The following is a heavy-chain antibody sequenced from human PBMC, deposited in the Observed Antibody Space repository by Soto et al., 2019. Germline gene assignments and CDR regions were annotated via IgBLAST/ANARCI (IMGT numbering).Heavy chain of an antibody. V-gene: IGHV1-18*04. CDR1: GYTFTSYG. CDR2: ISAYNGNT. Sequence: GASVKVSCKASGYTFTSYGISWVRQAPGQGLEWMGWISAYNGNTNYAQKLQGRVTMTTDTSTSTAYMELRSLRSDDTAVYYCARVKLYDFWSGTHNYYYYGMDVWGQGTTVTVSS. D-gene: IGHD3-3*01. CDR3: ARVKLYDFWSGTHNYYYYGMDV. J-gene: IGHJ6*02.